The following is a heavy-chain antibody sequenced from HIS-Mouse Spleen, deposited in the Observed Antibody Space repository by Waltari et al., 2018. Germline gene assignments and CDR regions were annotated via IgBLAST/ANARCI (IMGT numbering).Heavy chain of an antibody. CDR2: IYHSGVT. J-gene: IGHJ2*01. D-gene: IGHD6-19*01. V-gene: IGHV4-30-2*01. CDR1: GGSISSGGYS. Sequence: QLQLQESGSGLVKPSQTLSLTCAVSGGSISSGGYSWSWIRQPPGKGLERIGYIYHSGVTDCNPALNSRVTIAVDRSTNQVSLKLGSVTAADTAVYYCAAVEAVARRGWYFDLWGRGTLVTVSS. CDR3: AAVEAVARRGWYFDL.